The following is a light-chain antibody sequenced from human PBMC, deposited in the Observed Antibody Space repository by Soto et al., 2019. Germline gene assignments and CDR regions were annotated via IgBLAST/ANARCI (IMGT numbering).Light chain of an antibody. J-gene: IGKJ1*01. V-gene: IGKV1-5*01. CDR3: HHYKSYPGT. CDR2: DAS. CDR1: QSVTRW. Sequence: DVQMTQSPSTLSASVGDRVTITCRASQSVTRWLAGYQQKPGKAPKVLIYDASSLESGVPSRLSGSGSGTEFTLTISSLPPDDFATYYCHHYKSYPGTFGQGTKVEIK.